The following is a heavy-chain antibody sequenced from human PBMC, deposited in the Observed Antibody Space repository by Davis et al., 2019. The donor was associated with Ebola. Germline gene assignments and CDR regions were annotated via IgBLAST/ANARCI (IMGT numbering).Heavy chain of an antibody. Sequence: MPSETLSLTCTVSGGSISSSTYYWGWIRQPPGKGLEWIGSIYYSGSTYYNPSLKSRVTISVDTSKNQFSLKLSSVTAADTAVYYCARERGIAAAGTRFDYWGQGTLVTVSS. CDR2: IYYSGST. D-gene: IGHD6-13*01. CDR1: GGSISSSTYY. V-gene: IGHV4-39*07. CDR3: ARERGIAAAGTRFDY. J-gene: IGHJ4*02.